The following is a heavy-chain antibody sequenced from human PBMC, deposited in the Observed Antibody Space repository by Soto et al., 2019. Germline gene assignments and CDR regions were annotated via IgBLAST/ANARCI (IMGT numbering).Heavy chain of an antibody. Sequence: GGSLRLSCAASGFTFSNYPMTWVRQAPGKGLEWVSSIDARTTYYADSVKGRFTISRDISRNTLYLQMNSLRADDTAIYYCVKRHTTAPKPGNYFDYWGQGALVTVSS. CDR1: GFTFSNYP. J-gene: IGHJ4*02. CDR3: VKRHTTAPKPGNYFDY. CDR2: IDARTT. D-gene: IGHD1-1*01. V-gene: IGHV3-23*01.